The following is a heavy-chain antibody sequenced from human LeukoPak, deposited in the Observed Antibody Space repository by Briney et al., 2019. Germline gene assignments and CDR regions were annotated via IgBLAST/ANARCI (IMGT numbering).Heavy chain of an antibody. J-gene: IGHJ6*02. CDR3: AILGVDYSNYYYYGMDV. V-gene: IGHV3-30*03. CDR2: ISYDGSNK. Sequence: GSLRLSCAASGFTFSSYGMHWVRQAPGKGLEWVAVISYDGSNKYYADSVKGRFTISRDNSKNTLYLQMNSLRAEDTAVYYCAILGVDYSNYYYYGMDVWGQGTTVTVSS. CDR1: GFTFSSYG. D-gene: IGHD4-11*01.